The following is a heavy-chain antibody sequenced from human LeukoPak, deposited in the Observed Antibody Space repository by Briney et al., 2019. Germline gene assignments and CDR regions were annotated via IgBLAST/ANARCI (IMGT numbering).Heavy chain of an antibody. D-gene: IGHD6-6*01. CDR1: GXTFSSYA. V-gene: IGHV3-23*01. CDR2: ISGSGYNT. J-gene: IGHJ5*02. CDR3: ARDLVGSSSSGPS. Sequence: PGGSLRLSCAASGXTFSSYAMSWVRQVPGKGLEWVSSISGSGYNTYDADSVRGRFTVSRDNSKNTLYLQMNSLRAEDTAVYHCARDLVGSSSSGPSWGQGTLVTVSS.